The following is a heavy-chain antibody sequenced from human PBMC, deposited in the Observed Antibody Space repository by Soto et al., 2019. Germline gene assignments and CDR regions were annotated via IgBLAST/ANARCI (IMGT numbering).Heavy chain of an antibody. CDR1: GGTFSSYA. V-gene: IGHV1-69*13. CDR3: ARRTTYDFWSGFPPSYYYGMDV. CDR2: IIPIFGTA. J-gene: IGHJ6*02. Sequence: SVKVSCTASGGTFSSYAISWVRQAPGQGLEWMGGIIPIFGTANYAQKFQGRVTITADESTSTAYMELSSLRSEDTAVYYCARRTTYDFWSGFPPSYYYGMDVWGQGTTVTVSS. D-gene: IGHD3-3*01.